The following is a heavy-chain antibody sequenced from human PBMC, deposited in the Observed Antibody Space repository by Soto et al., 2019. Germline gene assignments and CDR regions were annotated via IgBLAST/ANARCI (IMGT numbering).Heavy chain of an antibody. CDR1: GYTFISYY. CDR3: ARDRTYYSSFDY. Sequence: ASVKVSCKASGYTFISYYMHWVRQAPGQGLEWMGIINPSGRSTSYAQKFQGRVTMTRDTSTSTVYMEMSSLRSEDTALYYCARDRTYYSSFDYWGQGTLVTSPQ. D-gene: IGHD3-22*01. V-gene: IGHV1-46*01. CDR2: INPSGRST. J-gene: IGHJ4*02.